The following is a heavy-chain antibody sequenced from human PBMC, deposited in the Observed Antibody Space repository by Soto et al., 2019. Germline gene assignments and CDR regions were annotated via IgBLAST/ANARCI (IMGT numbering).Heavy chain of an antibody. Sequence: EVQLVESGGGLVQPGGSLKISCAASGFTFSGSAMHWVRQASGKGLEWVGRIRSKANSYATAYAASVKGRFTISRDDSKNTAYLQVNSLKTEDTAVYYSTRHIDPCSTMVRGFIITGDFDYWGQGTLVTVFS. CDR2: IRSKANSYAT. J-gene: IGHJ4*02. CDR3: TRHIDPCSTMVRGFIITGDFDY. CDR1: GFTFSGSA. D-gene: IGHD3-10*01. V-gene: IGHV3-73*01.